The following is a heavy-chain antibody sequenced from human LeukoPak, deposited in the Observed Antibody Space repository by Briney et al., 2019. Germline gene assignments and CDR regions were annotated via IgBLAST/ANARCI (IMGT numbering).Heavy chain of an antibody. V-gene: IGHV4-31*03. CDR1: GGSISSGGYY. Sequence: SETLSLTCTVSGGSISSGGYYCSWIRQHPGRGLEWIGYIYYSGSTYYNPSLKSRVTISVDTSKNQFSLKLSSVTAADTAVYYCARCGKDGDYVQNWGQGTLVTVSS. CDR3: ARCGKDGDYVQN. J-gene: IGHJ4*02. CDR2: IYYSGST. D-gene: IGHD4-17*01.